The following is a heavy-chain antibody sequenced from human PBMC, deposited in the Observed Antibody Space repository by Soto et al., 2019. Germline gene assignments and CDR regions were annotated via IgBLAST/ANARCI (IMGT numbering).Heavy chain of an antibody. V-gene: IGHV3-30*18. CDR1: GFTFSSYG. CDR2: ISYDGSKE. D-gene: IGHD5-18*01. CDR3: AKDLRLWSKDYYYYGMDV. Sequence: QVQLVESGGGVVQPGRSLRLSCAASGFTFSSYGMHWVRQAPGKGLEWVAGISYDGSKEFYADSVKGRFTISRDNSKNTLYLQMNSLRAEDTAVYYCAKDLRLWSKDYYYYGMDVWGQGTTVTVSS. J-gene: IGHJ6*02.